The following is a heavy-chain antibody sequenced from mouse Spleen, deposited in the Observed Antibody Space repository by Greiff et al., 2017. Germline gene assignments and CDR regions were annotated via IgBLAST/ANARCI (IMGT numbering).Heavy chain of an antibody. Sequence: DVQLQESGPELVKPGASVKMSCKASGYTYTEFCMDWVKQSHGESFEWIGRIDPKNGGSTYNQKFKGKATLTVDKSSSTAYMDLNSLTSEDSAVYYCPRYMDSGGQGTSAPASP. J-gene: IGHJ4*01. CDR1: GYTYTEFC. V-gene: IGHV1-19*01. CDR2: IDPKNGGS. CDR3: PRYMDS.